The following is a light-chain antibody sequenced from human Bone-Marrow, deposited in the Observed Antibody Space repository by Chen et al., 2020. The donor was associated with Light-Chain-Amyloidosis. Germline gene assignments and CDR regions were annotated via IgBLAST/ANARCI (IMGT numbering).Light chain of an antibody. J-gene: IGLJ2*01. CDR2: RDT. CDR1: AVPKQY. V-gene: IGLV3-25*03. CDR3: QSPDNGGTSVI. Sequence: SYELTQSPSVSVSPGQTARITCSGDAVPKQYSYWYQQKPGQAPVMVIYRDTERPSGIPERFSGSSSGTTVTLTISGVQAEDEADYYCQSPDNGGTSVIFGGGTKLTVL.